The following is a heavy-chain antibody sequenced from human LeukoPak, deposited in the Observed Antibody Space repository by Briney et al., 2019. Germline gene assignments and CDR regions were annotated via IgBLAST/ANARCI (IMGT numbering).Heavy chain of an antibody. CDR2: IYPGDSDT. V-gene: IGHV5-51*01. J-gene: IGHJ5*02. CDR3: ARMVMITFGGVHWFDP. D-gene: IGHD3-16*01. Sequence: GESLKISCKGSGYIFTSYWIGWVRPLPGKGLEWMGIIYPGDSDTRYSPSFQGQVTISADKSISTAYLQWSSLKASDTAMYYCARMVMITFGGVHWFDPWGQGTLVTVSS. CDR1: GYIFTSYW.